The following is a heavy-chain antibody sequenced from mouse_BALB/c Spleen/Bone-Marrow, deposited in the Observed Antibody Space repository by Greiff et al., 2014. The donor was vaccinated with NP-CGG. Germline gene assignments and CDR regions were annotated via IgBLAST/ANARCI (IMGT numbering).Heavy chain of an antibody. V-gene: IGHV1-5*01. CDR3: TTLARNYFDY. CDR2: IYPGNSDT. CDR1: GYTFTSYW. J-gene: IGHJ2*01. Sequence: VQLQQSGTVLARPGASVKMSCKASGYTFTSYWMHWVKQRPGQGLEWIGTIYPGNSDTTYNQKFKGKAKLTAVTSTSTAYLERSSLTKDDSAVYCATTLARNYFDYWGQGTTLTVSS.